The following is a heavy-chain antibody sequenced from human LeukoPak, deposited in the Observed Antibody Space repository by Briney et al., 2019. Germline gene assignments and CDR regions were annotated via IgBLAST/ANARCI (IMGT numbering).Heavy chain of an antibody. CDR3: AKGADPLVVVAADYFDY. J-gene: IGHJ4*02. V-gene: IGHV3-23*01. CDR2: ISGSGGST. D-gene: IGHD2-15*01. Sequence: PGGSLRLSCAASGFTFSSYAMSWVRQAPGKGLEWVSAISGSGGSTYYADSVKGRFTISRDNSKNTLYLQMNSLRAEDTAVYYCAKGADPLVVVAADYFDYWGQGTLVTVSS. CDR1: GFTFSSYA.